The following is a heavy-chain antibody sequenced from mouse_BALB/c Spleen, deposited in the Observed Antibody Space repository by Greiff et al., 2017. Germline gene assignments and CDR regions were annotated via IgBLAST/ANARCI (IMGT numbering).Heavy chain of an antibody. CDR1: GFTFSSYT. CDR3: ARGGITTATFAY. D-gene: IGHD1-2*01. V-gene: IGHV5-12-2*01. Sequence: VQLKESGGGLVQPGGSLKLSCAASGFTFSSYTMSWVRQTPEKRLEWVAYISNGGGSTYYPDTVKGRFTISRDNAKNTLYLQMSSLKSEDTAMYYCARGGITTATFAYWGQGTLVTVSA. J-gene: IGHJ3*01. CDR2: ISNGGGST.